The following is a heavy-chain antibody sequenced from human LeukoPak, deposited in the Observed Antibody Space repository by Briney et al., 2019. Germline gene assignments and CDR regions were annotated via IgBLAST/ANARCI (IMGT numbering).Heavy chain of an antibody. CDR2: INHSGGT. CDR3: ARGRGSSSWYYFDY. J-gene: IGHJ4*02. Sequence: TSETLSLTCAVYGGSFSGYYWSWIRQPPGKGLEWIGEINHSGGTNYNPSLKSRVTISVDTSKNQFSLKLSSVTAADTAVYYCARGRGSSSWYYFDYWGQGTLVTVSS. D-gene: IGHD6-13*01. V-gene: IGHV4-34*01. CDR1: GGSFSGYY.